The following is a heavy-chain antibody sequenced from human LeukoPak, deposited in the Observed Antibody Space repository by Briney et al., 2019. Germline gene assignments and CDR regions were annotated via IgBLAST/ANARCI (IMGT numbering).Heavy chain of an antibody. CDR3: ARHLRNWFDP. CDR2: NSGST. Sequence: PSETLSLTCTVSGGSISSSTYSWGWIRQPPGKGLEWIGTNSGSTYYNPSLKSRVTISVDTSKNQFSLKLSSVTAADTAVYYCARHLRNWFDPWGQGTLVTVSS. J-gene: IGHJ5*02. V-gene: IGHV4-39*01. CDR1: GGSISSSTYS.